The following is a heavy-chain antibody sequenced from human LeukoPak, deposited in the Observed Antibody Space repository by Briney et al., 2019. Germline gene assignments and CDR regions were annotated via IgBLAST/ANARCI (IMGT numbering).Heavy chain of an antibody. CDR2: IYSGGST. CDR3: AKAGRNAFDI. J-gene: IGHJ3*02. V-gene: IGHV3-53*01. CDR1: GFPVSSNY. Sequence: PGGSLSLSCAASGFPVSSNYMSWVRQAPGKGLEWVSVIYSGGSTYYADSVKGRFTISRDNSKNTLYLQMNSLRAEDTAVYYCAKAGRNAFDIWGQGTMVTVSS. D-gene: IGHD1-14*01.